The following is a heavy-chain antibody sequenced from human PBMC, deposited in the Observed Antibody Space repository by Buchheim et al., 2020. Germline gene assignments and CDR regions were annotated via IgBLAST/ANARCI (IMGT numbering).Heavy chain of an antibody. J-gene: IGHJ3*02. CDR3: ARELQTGSTTGFDI. CDR1: GFTLSSCG. CDR2: IWTDGSKK. V-gene: IGHV3-33*01. D-gene: IGHD1-14*01. Sequence: VQLVESGGGVVQPGRSLRLSCVASGFTLSSCGMHWVRQAPGKGLEWVAVIWTDGSKKDYADSVKGRFTISRDNPQNTVLLEMESLRVEDTAVYYCARELQTGSTTGFDIWGHGT.